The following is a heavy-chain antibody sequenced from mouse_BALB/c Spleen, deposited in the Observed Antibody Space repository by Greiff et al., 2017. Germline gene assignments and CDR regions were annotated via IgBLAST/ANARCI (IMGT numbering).Heavy chain of an antibody. J-gene: IGHJ2*01. CDR3: TRSGRGNYPFDY. CDR2: IYPGNSDT. Sequence: VQLQQSGTVLARPGASVKMSCKASGYTFTSYWMHWVKQRPGQGLEWIGAIYPGNSDTSYNQKFKGKAKLTAVTSTSTAYMELSSLTNEDSAVYYCTRSGRGNYPFDYWGQGTTLTVSS. D-gene: IGHD2-1*01. V-gene: IGHV1-5*01. CDR1: GYTFTSYW.